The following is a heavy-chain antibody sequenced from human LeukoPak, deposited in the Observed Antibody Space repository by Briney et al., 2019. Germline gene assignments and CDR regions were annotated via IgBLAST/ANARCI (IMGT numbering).Heavy chain of an antibody. CDR1: GGSISSSSYY. D-gene: IGHD3-16*01. CDR3: ARHSTGGQYWYFDL. J-gene: IGHJ2*01. CDR2: IYYSGST. V-gene: IGHV4-39*01. Sequence: PSETLSLTCTVSGGSISSSSYYWGWIRQPPGKGLEWIGSIYYSGSTNYNPSLKSRVTISVDTSKGQFSLRLSSVTAADTAVYYCARHSTGGQYWYFDLWGRGTLVTVSS.